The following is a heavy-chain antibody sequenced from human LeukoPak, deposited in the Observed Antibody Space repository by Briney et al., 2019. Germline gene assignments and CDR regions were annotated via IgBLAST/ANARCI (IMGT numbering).Heavy chain of an antibody. Sequence: GGSLRLSCAASGFTFSSSAMSCVHQAPGKGLEWVGRIKSKTDGGTTDYAAPVKGRFTISRDDSKNTLYLQMNSLKTEDTAVYYCTTDRGVAAAGTGGYWGQGTLVTVSS. D-gene: IGHD6-13*01. CDR3: TTDRGVAAAGTGGY. V-gene: IGHV3-15*01. CDR2: IKSKTDGGTT. J-gene: IGHJ4*02. CDR1: GFTFSSSA.